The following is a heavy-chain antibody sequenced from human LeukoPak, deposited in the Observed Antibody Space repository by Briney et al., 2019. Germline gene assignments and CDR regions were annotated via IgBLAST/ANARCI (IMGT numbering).Heavy chain of an antibody. CDR2: IRSKANSYAT. CDR3: TRQTYDILTGYYTFDY. D-gene: IGHD3-9*01. CDR1: GFTFSGSA. V-gene: IGHV3-73*01. Sequence: GGSLRLSCAACGFTFSGSAMHWVRQASGKGLEWVGRIRSKANSYATAYAASVKGRFTISRDDSKNTAYLQMNSLKTEDTAVYYCTRQTYDILTGYYTFDYWGQGTLVTVSS. J-gene: IGHJ4*02.